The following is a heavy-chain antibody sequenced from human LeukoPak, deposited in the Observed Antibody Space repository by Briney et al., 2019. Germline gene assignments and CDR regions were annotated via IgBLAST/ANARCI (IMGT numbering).Heavy chain of an antibody. CDR1: GYTFTSYY. V-gene: IGHV1-46*01. CDR2: INPSGGST. J-gene: IGHJ6*03. D-gene: IGHD6-6*01. CDR3: AADRSIAARPLYYMDV. Sequence: ASVKVSCKASGYTFTSYYMHWVRQAPGQGLEWMGIINPSGGSTSYAQKFQGRVTMTRDTSTSTVYMELSSLRSEDTAVYYCAADRSIAARPLYYMDVWGKGTTVTVSS.